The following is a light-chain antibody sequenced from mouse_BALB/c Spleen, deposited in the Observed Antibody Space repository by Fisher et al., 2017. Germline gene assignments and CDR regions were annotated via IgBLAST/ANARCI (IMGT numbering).Light chain of an antibody. Sequence: IVLTQTPALMSASPGEKVTMTCSASSSVSYMYWYQQKPRSSPKPWIYLTSNLASGVPARFSGSGSGTSYSLTISSMEAEDAATYYCQQYHSYPYTFGGGTKLEIK. J-gene: IGKJ2*01. V-gene: IGKV4-61*01. CDR1: SSVSY. CDR3: QQYHSYPYT. CDR2: LTS.